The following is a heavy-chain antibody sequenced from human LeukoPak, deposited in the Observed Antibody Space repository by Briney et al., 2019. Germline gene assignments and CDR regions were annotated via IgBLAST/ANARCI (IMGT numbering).Heavy chain of an antibody. Sequence: GGSLRLSCAASGFTFSSYWMSWVRLAPGKGLEWVANIKEDGSERNYVDSMKGRFTISRDNAKNSLYLQMNSLRVADTAVYYCVSEGYNYYGMDVWGQGTTVTVSS. V-gene: IGHV3-7*01. CDR3: VSEGYNYYGMDV. J-gene: IGHJ6*02. CDR2: IKEDGSER. CDR1: GFTFSSYW.